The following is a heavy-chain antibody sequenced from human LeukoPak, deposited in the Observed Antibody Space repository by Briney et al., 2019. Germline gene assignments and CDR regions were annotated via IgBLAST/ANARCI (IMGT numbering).Heavy chain of an antibody. V-gene: IGHV3-30*18. D-gene: IGHD2-2*01. CDR3: AKDISSYCSSTSCPAQREEYGMDV. Sequence: GGSLRLSCAASGFTFSSYGMHWVRQAPGKGLEWVAVISYDGSNEYYADSVKGRFTISRDNSKNTLYLQMNSLRAEDTAVYYCAKDISSYCSSTSCPAQREEYGMDVWGQGTTVTVSS. CDR1: GFTFSSYG. J-gene: IGHJ6*02. CDR2: ISYDGSNE.